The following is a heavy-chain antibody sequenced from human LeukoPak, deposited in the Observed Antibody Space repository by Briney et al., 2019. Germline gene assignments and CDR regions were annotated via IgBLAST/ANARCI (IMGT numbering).Heavy chain of an antibody. CDR2: IYPGDSDT. D-gene: IGHD3-16*01. Sequence: KLGESLKISCTGSEDTFTTYWIAWVRQVPGKGLEWMGIIYPGDSDTRYSPSFHGQVTISADTSISTAYLQWRSLKASDTAMYYCATLRGPDGAFYFAYWGQGTLVTVSS. CDR3: ATLRGPDGAFYFAY. J-gene: IGHJ4*02. V-gene: IGHV5-51*01. CDR1: EDTFTTYW.